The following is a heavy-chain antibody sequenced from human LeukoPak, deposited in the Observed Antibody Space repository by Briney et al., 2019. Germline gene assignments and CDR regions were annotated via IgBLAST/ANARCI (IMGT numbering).Heavy chain of an antibody. V-gene: IGHV1-2*02. CDR1: GYTFTGYY. Sequence: GASVKVSCKASGYTFTGYYIHWVRQAPGQGLEWMGWINPNSGGTNYAQRFQGRVTMTRDTSITTVYMELSRLTSDDTSVYYCARTFFRGNFPMTYWGQGTLVTVSS. J-gene: IGHJ4*02. CDR3: ARTFFRGNFPMTY. CDR2: INPNSGGT. D-gene: IGHD3-10*01.